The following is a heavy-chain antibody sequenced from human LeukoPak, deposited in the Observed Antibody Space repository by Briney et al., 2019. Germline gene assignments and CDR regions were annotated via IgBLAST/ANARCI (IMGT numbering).Heavy chain of an antibody. Sequence: PGGSLRLSCAASGFTVSSNYMSWVRQAPGKGLEWVSVIYSGGSTYYADSVKGRFTISRDNSKNTLYLQMNSLRAEDTAVYYCASSGYSSGWTYFDYWGQGTLVTVSS. J-gene: IGHJ4*02. CDR2: IYSGGST. CDR3: ASSGYSSGWTYFDY. D-gene: IGHD6-19*01. V-gene: IGHV3-53*01. CDR1: GFTVSSNY.